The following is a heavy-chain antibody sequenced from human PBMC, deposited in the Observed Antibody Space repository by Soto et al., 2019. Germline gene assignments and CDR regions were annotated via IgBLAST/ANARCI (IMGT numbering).Heavy chain of an antibody. D-gene: IGHD2-15*01. J-gene: IGHJ5*02. V-gene: IGHV4-31*03. CDR3: ARGVCSGGSCYLWFFGDAGGEDWFDP. CDR2: IYYSGST. Sequence: SETLSLTCTVSGGSISSGGYYWSWIRQHPGKGLEWIGYIYYSGSTYYNPSLKSRVTISVDTSKNQFSLKLSSVTAADTAVYYCARGVCSGGSCYLWFFGDAGGEDWFDPWGQGTLVTVSS. CDR1: GGSISSGGYY.